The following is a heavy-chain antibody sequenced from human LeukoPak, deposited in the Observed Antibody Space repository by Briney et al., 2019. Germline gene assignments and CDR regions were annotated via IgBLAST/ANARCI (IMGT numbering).Heavy chain of an antibody. D-gene: IGHD3-22*01. Sequence: SVKVSCKASGGTFSSYAISWVRQAPGQGLEWMGGIIPIFGTANYAQKFQGRVTITTDESTSTAYMELSSLRAEDTAVYYCARVYGIGDYYDSSGYPWGQGTLVTVSS. CDR2: IIPIFGTA. V-gene: IGHV1-69*05. J-gene: IGHJ5*02. CDR3: ARVYGIGDYYDSSGYP. CDR1: GGTFSSYA.